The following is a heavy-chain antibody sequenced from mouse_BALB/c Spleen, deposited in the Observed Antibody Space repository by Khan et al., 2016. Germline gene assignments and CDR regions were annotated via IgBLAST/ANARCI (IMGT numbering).Heavy chain of an antibody. CDR1: GYTSANYW. V-gene: IGHV1-87*01. CDR2: IYPGDGDT. CDR3: TSSLFVY. Sequence: QVRLQQSGAELARPGASVRLSCKASGYTSANYWMQWVKQRPGQGLEWIGTIYPGDGDTRYSQKFKDKATLTADKSSSTAYMQLRSVESEDSAVYYCTSSLFVYWCQVPLVTVSS. J-gene: IGHJ3*01.